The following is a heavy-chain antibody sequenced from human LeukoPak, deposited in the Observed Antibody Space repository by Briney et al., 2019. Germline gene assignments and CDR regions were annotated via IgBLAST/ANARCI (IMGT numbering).Heavy chain of an antibody. CDR3: ARMISDYDFWSGGYGMDV. Sequence: SVKVSCKASGYTFTSYGISWVRQAPGQGLEWMGWISAYNGNTNYAQKLQGRVTMTTDTSTSTAYMELRSLRSDDTAVYYCARMISDYDFWSGGYGMDVWGQGTTVTVSS. CDR1: GYTFTSYG. J-gene: IGHJ6*02. D-gene: IGHD3-3*01. CDR2: ISAYNGNT. V-gene: IGHV1-18*01.